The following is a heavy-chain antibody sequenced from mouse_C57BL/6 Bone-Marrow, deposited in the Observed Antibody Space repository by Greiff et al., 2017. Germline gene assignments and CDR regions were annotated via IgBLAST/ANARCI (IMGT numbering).Heavy chain of an antibody. CDR2: INPNNGGT. D-gene: IGHD2-2*01. Sequence: VQLQQSGPELVKPGASVKISCKASGYTFTDYYMNWVKQSHGKSLEWIGDINPNNGGTSYNQKFKGKATLTVDKSSSTAYIELRSLTSEDSAVYYCARGDGYDDAMDYWGQGTSVTVSS. CDR1: GYTFTDYY. CDR3: ARGDGYDDAMDY. J-gene: IGHJ4*01. V-gene: IGHV1-26*01.